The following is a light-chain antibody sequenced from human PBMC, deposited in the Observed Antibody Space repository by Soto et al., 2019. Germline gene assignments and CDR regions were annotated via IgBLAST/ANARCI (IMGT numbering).Light chain of an antibody. Sequence: AVLTQSPLSLPVTVGQPASISCRSSLSLVFSDGITYLSWFHQRPGQSPRRLIYKVSNRDSGVPDRFSGSGSVTDFTLKISRVEAEDVGIYSSMQGIYWPPYTFGQGTKLDLK. CDR2: KVS. CDR1: LSLVFSDGITY. CDR3: MQGIYWPPYT. V-gene: IGKV2-30*01. J-gene: IGKJ2*01.